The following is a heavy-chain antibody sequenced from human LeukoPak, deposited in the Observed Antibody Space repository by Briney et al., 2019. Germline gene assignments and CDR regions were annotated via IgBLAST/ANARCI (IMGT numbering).Heavy chain of an antibody. V-gene: IGHV4-39*01. Sequence: SETLSLTCTVSGGSISSSSYCWGWIRQPPGKGLEWIGSIYYSGSTYYNPSLKSRVTISVDTSKNQFSLKLSSVTAADTAVYYCASRSFWEYYYTYYRDFGEKGPRVTVP. J-gene: IGHJ6*03. D-gene: IGHD3-3*01. CDR1: GGSISSSSYC. CDR3: ASRSFWEYYYTYYRDF. CDR2: IYYSGST.